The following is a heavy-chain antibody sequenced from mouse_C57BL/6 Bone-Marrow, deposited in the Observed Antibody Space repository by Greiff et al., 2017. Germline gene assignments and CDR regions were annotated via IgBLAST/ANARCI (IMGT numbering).Heavy chain of an antibody. Sequence: QVQLQQSGAELAKPGASVKLSCKASGYTFTSYWMHWVKQRPGQGLEWIGYINPSSGYTKYNQKFKDKATLTADKSSSTAYIQLSSLTYEDSAVYYCAGGLGRVYYAMDYWGQGTSVTVSS. V-gene: IGHV1-7*01. CDR3: AGGLGRVYYAMDY. J-gene: IGHJ4*01. CDR2: INPSSGYT. CDR1: GYTFTSYW. D-gene: IGHD4-1*01.